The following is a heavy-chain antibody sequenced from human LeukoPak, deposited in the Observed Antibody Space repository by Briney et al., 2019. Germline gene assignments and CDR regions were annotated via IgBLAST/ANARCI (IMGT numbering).Heavy chain of an antibody. CDR2: SSVSCGST. D-gene: IGHD1-26*01. J-gene: IGHJ4*02. CDR3: AKVLGREPPDY. V-gene: IGHV3-23*01. CDR1: GLTFSSYA. Sequence: GGSLRLSCAASGLTFSSYAMSWVREAPGEGLEWVSASSVSCGSTYYAHSVKGRFTICRDNSKNTLYLQMNSLRAEDRAVYYCAKVLGREPPDYWGQGNLVTVSS.